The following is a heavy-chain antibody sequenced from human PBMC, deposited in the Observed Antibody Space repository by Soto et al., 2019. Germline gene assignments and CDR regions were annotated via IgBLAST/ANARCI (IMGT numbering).Heavy chain of an antibody. Sequence: PGGSLRLSCAASGFTFSDYYMSWIRQAPGKGLEWVSYISSSSYTNYADSVKGRFTISRDNAKNSLYLQMNSLRAEDTAVYYCARGGYYYDSSGYHSYKFDYCGEGT. CDR1: GFTFSDYY. V-gene: IGHV3-11*05. D-gene: IGHD3-22*01. CDR2: ISSSSYT. CDR3: ARGGYYYDSSGYHSYKFDY. J-gene: IGHJ4*02.